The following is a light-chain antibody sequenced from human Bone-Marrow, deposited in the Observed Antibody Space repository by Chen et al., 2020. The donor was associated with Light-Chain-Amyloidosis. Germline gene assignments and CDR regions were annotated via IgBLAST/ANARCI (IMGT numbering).Light chain of an antibody. CDR2: QDS. CDR3: QAWDGSTDVV. V-gene: IGLV3-1*01. J-gene: IGLJ2*01. Sequence: SYELTQPPSVSVSPGQTASITCSGDELGDKYACWYQQKPGQAPVLVIYQDSKRPSGIPERFSGSSSANTATLTISGTQAMDEADCYCQAWDGSTDVVFGGGTKLTVL. CDR1: ELGDKY.